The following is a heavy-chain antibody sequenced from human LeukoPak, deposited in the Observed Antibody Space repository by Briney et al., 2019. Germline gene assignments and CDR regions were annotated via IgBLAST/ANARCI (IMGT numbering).Heavy chain of an antibody. J-gene: IGHJ4*02. CDR3: ASEGLAVAGNFLY. V-gene: IGHV4-4*07. CDR1: GGSISSYY. CDR2: IYASGST. Sequence: PSETLSLTCTVSGGSISSYYWSWLRQPAGKGPEWIGRIYASGSTNYNPSLKSRVTISVDTSENQFSLNLRSVTAADTAVYYCASEGLAVAGNFLYWGQGALVTVSS. D-gene: IGHD6-19*01.